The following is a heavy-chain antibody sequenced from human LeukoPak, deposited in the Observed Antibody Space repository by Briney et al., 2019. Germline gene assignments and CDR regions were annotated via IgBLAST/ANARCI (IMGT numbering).Heavy chain of an antibody. V-gene: IGHV1-69*01. CDR2: IIPIFGTA. D-gene: IGHD2-15*01. CDR3: ARTGENPPAATLYGMDV. J-gene: IGHJ6*02. Sequence: GGSLRLSCAASGGTFSSYGISWVRQAPGQGLEWMGGIIPIFGTANYAQKFQGRVTITADESTSTACMELSSLRSEDTAVYYCARTGENPPAATLYGMDVWGQGTTVTVSS. CDR1: GGTFSSYG.